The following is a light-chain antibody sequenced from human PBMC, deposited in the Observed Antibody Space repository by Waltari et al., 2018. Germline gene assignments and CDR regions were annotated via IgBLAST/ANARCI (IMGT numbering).Light chain of an antibody. CDR3: QQYNGWPRT. Sequence: EIVMTHSTATLPVSPGDRATLSCRTSQPVSCHLAWYQQLPGPAPRRLLYSASTRATGVPDRFSGSGSGTDFTLTISSVQSEDVAVYYCQQYNGWPRTFGQGTKVEI. CDR2: SAS. V-gene: IGKV3-15*01. CDR1: QPVSCH. J-gene: IGKJ1*01.